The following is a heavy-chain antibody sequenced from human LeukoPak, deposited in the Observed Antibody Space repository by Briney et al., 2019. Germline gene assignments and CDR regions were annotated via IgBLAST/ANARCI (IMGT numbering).Heavy chain of an antibody. D-gene: IGHD4-17*01. Sequence: SGGSLRLSCAASGFTFSSYAMSWVRQAPGKGLEWVSAISGSGGSTYYADSVKGRFTISRDNSKNTLYLQMNSLRAEDTAVYYCARDMTTETTGDYWGQGTLVTVSS. CDR3: ARDMTTETTGDY. J-gene: IGHJ4*02. CDR1: GFTFSSYA. V-gene: IGHV3-23*01. CDR2: ISGSGGST.